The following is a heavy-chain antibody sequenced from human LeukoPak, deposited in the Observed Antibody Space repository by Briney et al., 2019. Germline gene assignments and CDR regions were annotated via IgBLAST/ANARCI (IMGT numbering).Heavy chain of an antibody. CDR3: AKDNRWVAVAGVFDY. J-gene: IGHJ4*02. V-gene: IGHV3-23*01. D-gene: IGHD6-19*01. CDR1: GFAFSSYA. Sequence: GGSLRLSCAASGFAFSSYAMSWVRQAPGKGLEWVSAISGSGGSTYYADSVKGRFTISRDNSKNTLYLQMNSLRAEDTAVYYCAKDNRWVAVAGVFDYWGQGTLVTVPS. CDR2: ISGSGGST.